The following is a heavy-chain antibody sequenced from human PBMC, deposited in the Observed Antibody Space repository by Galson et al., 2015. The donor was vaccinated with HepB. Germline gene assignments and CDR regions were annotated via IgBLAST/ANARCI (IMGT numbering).Heavy chain of an antibody. V-gene: IGHV5-10-1*01. CDR2: IDPSDSYT. Sequence: QSGAEVKKPGESLRISCKVSGYSFTTYWISWVRQMPGKGLEWMGRIDPSDSYTNYSPSFQGHVTMSADKSISTAYLQWSSLKASDTAMYYCANLRGDCSSTSCSYYFGYWGQGTLVTVSS. CDR3: ANLRGDCSSTSCSYYFGY. J-gene: IGHJ4*02. D-gene: IGHD2-2*01. CDR1: GYSFTTYW.